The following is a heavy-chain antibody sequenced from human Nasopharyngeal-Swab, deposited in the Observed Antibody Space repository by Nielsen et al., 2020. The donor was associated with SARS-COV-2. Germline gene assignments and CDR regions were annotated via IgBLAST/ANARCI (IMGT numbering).Heavy chain of an antibody. CDR2: IHSDPSNT. Sequence: GESLKISCAASGFNLNDFGMHWVRQAPGKGLEWVSVIHSDPSNTYYVDSVKGRFTISRDNSKKTLFLQMDSLRVEDTAVYYCAKVRSWRLDAFDSWGQGTLVTVSS. CDR1: GFNLNDFG. V-gene: IGHV3-23*03. D-gene: IGHD6-13*01. J-gene: IGHJ4*02. CDR3: AKVRSWRLDAFDS.